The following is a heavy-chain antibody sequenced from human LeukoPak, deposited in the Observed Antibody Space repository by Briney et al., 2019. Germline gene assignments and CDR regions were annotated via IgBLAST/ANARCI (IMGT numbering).Heavy chain of an antibody. V-gene: IGHV1-2*02. CDR1: GYTFTGYY. D-gene: IGHD3-3*01. CDR2: INPNSGVT. Sequence: GASVKVSCKASGYTFTGYYMHWVRQAPGQGLEWMGWINPNSGVTNYAQKFQGRVTITRDTSISTAYMELSRLRSDDTAVYYCAIYDFWSGYYSAIPLDYWGQGTLVTVSS. J-gene: IGHJ4*02. CDR3: AIYDFWSGYYSAIPLDY.